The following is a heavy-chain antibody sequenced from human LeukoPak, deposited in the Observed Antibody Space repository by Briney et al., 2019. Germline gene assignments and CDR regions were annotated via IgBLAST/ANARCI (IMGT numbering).Heavy chain of an antibody. CDR3: ASGISIWLGNPSDM. CDR2: INSDGSNT. CDR1: GFTFSDYY. J-gene: IGHJ3*02. Sequence: GESLRLSCAASGFTFSDYYMSWIRQAPGKGLVWVARINSDGSNTIYVDSVKGRFTISRDNTKNTLYLQMNSLRVEDTAVYYCASGISIWLGNPSDMWGQGTMVTVS. D-gene: IGHD3-3*01. V-gene: IGHV3-74*01.